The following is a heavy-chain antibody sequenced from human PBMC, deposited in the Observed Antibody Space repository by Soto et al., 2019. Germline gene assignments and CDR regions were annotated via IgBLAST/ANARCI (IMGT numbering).Heavy chain of an antibody. J-gene: IGHJ6*02. D-gene: IGHD3-10*01. Sequence: PGGSLRLSCAASGFTFSSYSMNWVRQAPGKGLEWVSSISSSSSYIYYADSVKGRFTISRDNAKNSLYLQMNSLRAEDTAVYYCAREQRVLLAGMDVWGQGTTVTVSS. V-gene: IGHV3-21*01. CDR1: GFTFSSYS. CDR3: AREQRVLLAGMDV. CDR2: ISSSSSYI.